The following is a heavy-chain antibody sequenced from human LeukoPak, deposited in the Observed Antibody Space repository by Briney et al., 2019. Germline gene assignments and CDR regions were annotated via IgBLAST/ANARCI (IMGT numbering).Heavy chain of an antibody. CDR3: ARHPGVGITLHFDY. CDR2: MYYSGSS. CDR1: GGSISSYY. J-gene: IGHJ4*02. Sequence: PSETLSLTCSVSGGSISSYYWSWIRQPPGKGLEWIGSMYYSGSSYYNPSLKSRVTMSVDTSKNQFSLKLNSVTAADTAIYYCARHPGVGITLHFDYWGQGTLVTVSS. V-gene: IGHV4-59*04. D-gene: IGHD1-26*01.